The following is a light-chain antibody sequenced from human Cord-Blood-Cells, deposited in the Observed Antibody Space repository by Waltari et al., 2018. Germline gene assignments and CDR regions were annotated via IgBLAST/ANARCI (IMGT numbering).Light chain of an antibody. CDR2: GKN. Sequence: SSELTQDPAVSVALGQTARITCQGDSLRSHYESWYQEKPGQAPVLVIYGKNNRPSGIPDRFSGSSSGNTASLTITGAQAEDEADYYCNSRDSSGNHLNVVFGGGTKLTVL. V-gene: IGLV3-19*01. CDR3: NSRDSSGNHLNVV. J-gene: IGLJ2*01. CDR1: SLRSHY.